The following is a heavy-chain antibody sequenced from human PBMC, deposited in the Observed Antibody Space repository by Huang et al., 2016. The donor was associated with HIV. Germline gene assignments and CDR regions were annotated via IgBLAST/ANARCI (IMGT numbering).Heavy chain of an antibody. J-gene: IGHJ4*02. CDR1: GGSIRSDNYY. CDR2: IYYSGST. V-gene: IGHV4-39*02. Sequence: QLQLQESGPGLVKPSETLSLTCTVSGGSIRSDNYYWGWIRQPPGKGLEWIGSIYYSGSTCYNPSLKRRVTITVDTSKNHFSLRMRSVTAADTAVYYCARLPGSITMIRGVITDPYWGQGTLVTVSS. D-gene: IGHD3-10*01. CDR3: ARLPGSITMIRGVITDPY.